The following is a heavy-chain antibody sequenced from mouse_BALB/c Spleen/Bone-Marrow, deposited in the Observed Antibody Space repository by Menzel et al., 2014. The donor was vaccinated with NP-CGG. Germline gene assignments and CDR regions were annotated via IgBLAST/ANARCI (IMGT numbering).Heavy chain of an antibody. J-gene: IGHJ3*01. Sequence: DVMLVESGGGLVQPGGSLRLSCATSGFTFTDYYMSWVRQPPGKALEWLGFIRNKANGYTTEYSASVKGRFTISRDNSQNILYLQMNTLRAEDSATYYCARDIGLRLRFAYWGQGTLVTVSA. V-gene: IGHV7-3*02. D-gene: IGHD1-2*01. CDR2: IRNKANGYTT. CDR1: GFTFTDYY. CDR3: ARDIGLRLRFAY.